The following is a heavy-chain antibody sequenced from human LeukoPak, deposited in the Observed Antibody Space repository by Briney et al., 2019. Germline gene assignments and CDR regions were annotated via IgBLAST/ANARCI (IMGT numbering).Heavy chain of an antibody. CDR2: ICGSGGST. CDR1: GFTVSSNA. D-gene: IGHD3-10*01. V-gene: IGHV3-23*01. Sequence: GGSLRLSCAASGFTVSSNAMSWVRQAPGKGLEWVSAICGSGGSTYSASSVEGRFTISRDNSKNTLYLQMNSLRAEDTSVYHGAKQWFGELLDDAFDIWGQGTMVTVSS. J-gene: IGHJ3*02. CDR3: AKQWFGELLDDAFDI.